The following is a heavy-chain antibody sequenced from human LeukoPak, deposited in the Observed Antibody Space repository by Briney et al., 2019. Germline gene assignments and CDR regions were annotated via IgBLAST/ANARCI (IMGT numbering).Heavy chain of an antibody. Sequence: PGGSLRLSCAASGFTVSSNYMSWVRQASGKGLEWVSVIYSGGSTYYADSVKGRFTISRDNSKNTLYLQMNSLRAEDTAVYYCARDSDSSGWYYFGYWGQGTLVTVSS. CDR1: GFTVSSNY. J-gene: IGHJ4*02. CDR3: ARDSDSSGWYYFGY. D-gene: IGHD6-19*01. CDR2: IYSGGST. V-gene: IGHV3-53*01.